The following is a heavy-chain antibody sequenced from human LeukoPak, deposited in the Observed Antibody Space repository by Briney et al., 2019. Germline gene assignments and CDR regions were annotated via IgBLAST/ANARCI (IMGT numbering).Heavy chain of an antibody. CDR2: INPNGGGT. CDR1: GYTFTGYY. D-gene: IGHD6-6*01. J-gene: IGHJ4*02. V-gene: IGHV1-2*02. Sequence: ASVKVSCKASGYTFTGYYMHWVRQAPGQGLEWMGWINPNGGGTNYAQKFQGRVTMTRDTSISTAYMELSRLRSDDTAVYYCARCVYSSSFPDYWGQGTLVTVSS. CDR3: ARCVYSSSFPDY.